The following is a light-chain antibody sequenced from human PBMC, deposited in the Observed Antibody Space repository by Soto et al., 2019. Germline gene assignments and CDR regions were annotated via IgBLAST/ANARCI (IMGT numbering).Light chain of an antibody. CDR2: DVS. J-gene: IGLJ3*02. CDR3: SSFTDTGTVM. V-gene: IGLV2-14*03. CDR1: SSDVGAYHS. Sequence: QSVLTQPASVSGSPGQSFTIPCTGSSSDVGAYHSVSWYQQHPGEAPKLIIFDVSNRPSGVSNRFSGSKSGNTASLTISGLQAEDEADYYCSSFTDTGTVMFGGGTKVTVL.